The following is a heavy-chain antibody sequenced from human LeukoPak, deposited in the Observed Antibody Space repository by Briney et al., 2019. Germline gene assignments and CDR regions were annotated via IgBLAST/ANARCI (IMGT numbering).Heavy chain of an antibody. CDR3: GXSPNRRREFTFGXXXVXXXPFDX. CDR2: INHSGST. J-gene: IGHJ5*02. CDR1: GGSFSGYY. D-gene: IGHD3-16*01. V-gene: IGHV4-34*01. Sequence: SETLSLTCAVYGGSFSGYYWSWIRQPPGKGLEWLGEINHSGSTNYNPSLKSRVTISVDTSKNQFSLKLSSVTAADTAVDYCGXSPNRRREFTFGXXXVXXXPFDXXXXXXLXT.